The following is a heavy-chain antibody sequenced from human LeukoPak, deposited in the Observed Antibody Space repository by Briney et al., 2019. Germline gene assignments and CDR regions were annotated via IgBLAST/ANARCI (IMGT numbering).Heavy chain of an antibody. D-gene: IGHD3-22*01. Sequence: ASVKVSCKASGYTFTSYDINWVRQATGQGLEWMGWMNPNSGNTGYAQKFQGRVTMTRNTSISTAYMELSSLRSEDTAVYYCATDSSGYFSLLFDYWGQGTLVTVSS. V-gene: IGHV1-8*01. CDR3: ATDSSGYFSLLFDY. J-gene: IGHJ4*02. CDR2: MNPNSGNT. CDR1: GYTFTSYD.